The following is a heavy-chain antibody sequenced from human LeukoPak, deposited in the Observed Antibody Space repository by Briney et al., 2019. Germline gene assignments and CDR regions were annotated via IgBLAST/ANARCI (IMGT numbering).Heavy chain of an antibody. CDR3: ARDSGGFPRHASDY. J-gene: IGHJ4*02. CDR2: ISAYNGHT. V-gene: IGHV1-18*01. Sequence: GASVKVSCKASGYTFTSYGINWVRQAPGQGLEWMGWISAYNGHTNYAQKLQGRVTMTTDTSTSTAHMELRSLGSDDTAVYFCARDSGGFPRHASDYWGQGTPATVSS. D-gene: IGHD3-22*01. CDR1: GYTFTSYG.